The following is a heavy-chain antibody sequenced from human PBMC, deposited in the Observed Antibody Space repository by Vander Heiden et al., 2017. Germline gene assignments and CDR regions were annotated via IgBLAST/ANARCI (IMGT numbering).Heavy chain of an antibody. V-gene: IGHV4-39*01. D-gene: IGHD4-17*01. CDR3: ASHYGGNFDY. Sequence: QLQLQESGPGLMKPSETLSLTCTVSRGSISSSSYYWGWIRQPPGKGLEWIGSIYYSGSTYYNPSLKSRVTISVDTSKNQFSLKLSSVTAADTAVYYCASHYGGNFDYWGQGTLVTVSS. J-gene: IGHJ4*02. CDR1: RGSISSSSYY. CDR2: IYYSGST.